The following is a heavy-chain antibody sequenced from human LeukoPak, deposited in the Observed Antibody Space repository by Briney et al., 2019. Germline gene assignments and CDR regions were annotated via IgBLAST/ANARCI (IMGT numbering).Heavy chain of an antibody. V-gene: IGHV4-31*03. CDR1: GGSISSGGYY. D-gene: IGHD2-2*01. CDR3: ARYCSSTTCRWFDP. J-gene: IGHJ5*02. Sequence: PSQTLSLTCTVSGGSISSGGYYWSWIRQHPGKGLEWIGYIYYSGNTYYNPSLNSRVTISVDTSKTQFSLNLPSVTAADTAVYYCARYCSSTTCRWFDPWGQGTLVTVSS. CDR2: IYYSGNT.